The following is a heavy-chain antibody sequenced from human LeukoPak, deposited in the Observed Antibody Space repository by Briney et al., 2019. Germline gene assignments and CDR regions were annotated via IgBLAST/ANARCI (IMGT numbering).Heavy chain of an antibody. D-gene: IGHD3-22*01. J-gene: IGHJ4*02. Sequence: GGSLRLSCAASGFTFSTYSMNWVRQAPGKGLEWVSSISSSSSYIYYADSVKGRFTISRDNAKNSLYLQMNSLRAEDTAVYYCAKDRGSITMIVVGDYWGQGTLVTVSS. CDR1: GFTFSTYS. CDR3: AKDRGSITMIVVGDY. CDR2: ISSSSSYI. V-gene: IGHV3-21*01.